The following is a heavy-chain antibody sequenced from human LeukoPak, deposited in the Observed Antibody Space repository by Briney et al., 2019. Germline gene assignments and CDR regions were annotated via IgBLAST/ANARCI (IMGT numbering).Heavy chain of an antibody. CDR1: GFTFTNYD. CDR2: IIPIFGTA. D-gene: IGHD6-13*01. Sequence: SVKVSCKATGFTFTNYDINWVRQAPGQGLEWMGGIIPIFGTANYAQKFQGRVSITADESTSTTYMELSSLRSEDTAVYYCARAGITAAGTLDYWGQGTQVTVSS. J-gene: IGHJ4*02. V-gene: IGHV1-69*13. CDR3: ARAGITAAGTLDY.